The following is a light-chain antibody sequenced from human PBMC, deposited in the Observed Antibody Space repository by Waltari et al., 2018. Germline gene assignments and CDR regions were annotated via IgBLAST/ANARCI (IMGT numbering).Light chain of an antibody. CDR1: QDITSY. CDR2: FGS. V-gene: IGKV1-39*01. CDR3: QLSYTTPHT. Sequence: DIQMTQSPSSLSTSVGDRVTISCRASQDITSYLNWYQQKAGKAPKLLITFGSTLQIGVSSRFSGSGSGTDFTLTITNVQPEDSAYYYCQLSYTTPHTFGQGTKVEIK. J-gene: IGKJ2*01.